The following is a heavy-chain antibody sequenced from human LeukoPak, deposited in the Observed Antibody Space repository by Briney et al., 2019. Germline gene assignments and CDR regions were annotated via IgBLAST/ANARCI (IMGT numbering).Heavy chain of an antibody. V-gene: IGHV3-23*01. CDR1: GCTFSSFA. J-gene: IGHJ4*02. D-gene: IGHD2-15*01. CDR2: VSRTGSTK. CDR3: AKRKNSPGYSSLDQ. Sequence: GGSLRLSCVASGCTFSSFALDGVRQAPGRGLEWISVVSRTGSTKYYPDSVKGRFTVSRDNSKNTVYLQMNSLRVDDSAVYYCAKRKNSPGYSSLDQWGEGTLVTVSS.